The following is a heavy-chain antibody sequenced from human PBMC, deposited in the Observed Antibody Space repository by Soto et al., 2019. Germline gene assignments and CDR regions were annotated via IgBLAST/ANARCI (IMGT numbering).Heavy chain of an antibody. V-gene: IGHV3-64*01. CDR1: GFTFSSDD. D-gene: IGHD1-7*01. CDR2: ISSNGGTT. Sequence: EVQLAESGGGMVQPGGSLRLSCVASGFTFSSDDMHWVRQAPGKGLEYVSSISSNGGTTYYGNSVKGRFTISRDNSKNTLYLQMGSLRAEDMAVYYCVRRVSGNYDYWGQGTLVTVS. CDR3: VRRVSGNYDY. J-gene: IGHJ4*02.